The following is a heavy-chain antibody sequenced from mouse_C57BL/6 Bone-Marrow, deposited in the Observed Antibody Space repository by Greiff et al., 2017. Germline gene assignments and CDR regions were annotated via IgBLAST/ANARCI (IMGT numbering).Heavy chain of an antibody. CDR3: SSYDGNYFDF. D-gene: IGHD2-3*01. CDR2: IDPEIGDT. V-gene: IGHV14-4*01. CDR1: GFNIKDYY. Sequence: VQLQQSGAELVRPGASVKLSCTASGFNIKDYYIHWVKQRPEQGLEWIGWIDPEIGDTDYAPKFQGKATITSDTSSNTAYLQLSSLTSEDTAVYYCSSYDGNYFDFWGQGTPLPVAS. J-gene: IGHJ2*01.